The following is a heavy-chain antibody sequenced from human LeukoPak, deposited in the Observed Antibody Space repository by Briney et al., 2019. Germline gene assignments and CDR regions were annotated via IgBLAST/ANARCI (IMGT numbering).Heavy chain of an antibody. CDR1: GYTLTELS. Sequence: ASVKVSCKVSGYTLTELSMHWVRQAPGKGLEWMGGFDPEDGETIYAQKFQGRVTMTEDTSTDTAYMELSSLRSEDTAVYYCATPGSGSYHPSWVYQHWGQGTLVTVSS. J-gene: IGHJ1*01. CDR2: FDPEDGET. CDR3: ATPGSGSYHPSWVYQH. V-gene: IGHV1-24*01. D-gene: IGHD3-10*01.